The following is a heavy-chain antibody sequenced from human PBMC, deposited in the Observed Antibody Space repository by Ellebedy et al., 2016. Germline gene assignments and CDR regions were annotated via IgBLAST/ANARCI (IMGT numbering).Heavy chain of an antibody. CDR3: AKDGGSGSPFDY. CDR2: ISYDGSNK. J-gene: IGHJ4*02. Sequence: GESLKISCAASGFTFSSYGMHWVRQAPGKGLEWVAVISYDGSNKYYADSVKGRFTISRDNSKNTLYLQMNSLRAEDTAVYYCAKDGGSGSPFDYWGQGTLVTVSP. D-gene: IGHD1-26*01. CDR1: GFTFSSYG. V-gene: IGHV3-30*18.